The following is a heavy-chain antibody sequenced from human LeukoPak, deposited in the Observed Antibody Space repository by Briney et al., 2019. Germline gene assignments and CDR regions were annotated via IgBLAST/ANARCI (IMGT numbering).Heavy chain of an antibody. CDR2: ISSSSSYI. D-gene: IGHD3-16*01. J-gene: IGHJ4*02. CDR3: AREAVGEGFVDY. Sequence: PGGSLRLSCAASGFTFSSYSMNWVRQAPGKGLEWVSSISSSSSYIYYADSVKGRFTISRDNAKNSLYLQMNSLRAEDTAVYYCAREAVGEGFVDYWGQGTLVTVSS. V-gene: IGHV3-21*01. CDR1: GFTFSSYS.